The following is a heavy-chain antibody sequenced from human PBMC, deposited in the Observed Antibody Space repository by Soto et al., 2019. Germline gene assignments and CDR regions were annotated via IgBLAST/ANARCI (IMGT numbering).Heavy chain of an antibody. D-gene: IGHD3-10*01. CDR3: AKGLILLYGELTRRGDHYYYIDV. V-gene: IGHV4-34*01. CDR2: INDSGST. Sequence: QVQLQQWGTGLLKPSETLSLTCAVYGGSFSGYYWSWIRQPPGKGLEWIGEINDSGSTNYNPSLRRRVTKSGDTSQHQFSLKLSSVTAEDTAVYYCAKGLILLYGELTRRGDHYYYIDVSGKGTKVTVSS. J-gene: IGHJ6*03. CDR1: GGSFSGYY.